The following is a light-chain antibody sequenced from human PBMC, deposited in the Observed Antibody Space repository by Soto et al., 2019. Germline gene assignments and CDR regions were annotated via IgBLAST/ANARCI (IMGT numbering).Light chain of an antibody. J-gene: IGKJ1*01. CDR3: LQYNKWPRT. V-gene: IGKV3-11*01. CDR2: DAS. CDR1: QSVSSY. Sequence: EIVLTQSPATLSLSPGERATLSCRASQSVSSYLAWYQQKPGQAPRLLIYDASNRATGIPARFSGSGSGTDFTLSISSLQSEDFAVYYCLQYNKWPRTFGQGTKVDIK.